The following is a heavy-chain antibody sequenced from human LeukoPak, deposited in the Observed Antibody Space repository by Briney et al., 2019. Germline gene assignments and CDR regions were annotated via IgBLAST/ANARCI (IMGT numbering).Heavy chain of an antibody. V-gene: IGHV1-69*02. CDR2: IIPILGIA. J-gene: IGHJ6*02. CDR3: ARARDYYGSGSYGMDV. CDR1: GGTFSSYT. Sequence: SVKVSCKASGGTFSSYTISWVRQAPGQGLEWMGRIIPILGIANYAQKFQGRVTITADKSTCTAYMELSSLRSEDTAVYYCARARDYYGSGSYGMDVWGQGTTVTVSS. D-gene: IGHD3-10*01.